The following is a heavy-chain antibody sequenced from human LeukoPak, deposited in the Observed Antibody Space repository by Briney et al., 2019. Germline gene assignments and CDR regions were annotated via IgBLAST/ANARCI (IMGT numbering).Heavy chain of an antibody. CDR3: ARAQTRYCSGGSCYYKTNDAFDT. J-gene: IGHJ3*02. V-gene: IGHV1-69*13. CDR2: IIPIFGTA. CDR1: GYTFTSYG. Sequence: GASVKVSCKASGYTFTSYGISWVRQAPGQGLEWMGGIIPIFGTANYAQKFQGRVTITADESTSTAYMELSSLRSEDTAVYYCARAQTRYCSGGSCYYKTNDAFDTWGQGTMVTVSS. D-gene: IGHD2-15*01.